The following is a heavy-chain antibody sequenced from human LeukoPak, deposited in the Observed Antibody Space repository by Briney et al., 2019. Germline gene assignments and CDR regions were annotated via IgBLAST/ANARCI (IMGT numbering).Heavy chain of an antibody. CDR3: ARYGDDDTPGLN. CDR1: GFSFGSYW. J-gene: IGHJ4*02. Sequence: SGGSPRLSCAASGFSFGSYWMTWVRQAPGKGLEWMANIKEDGSEKYYVESVKGRFTISRDNAKNSLYLQMNSLRVEDTALYYCARYGDDDTPGLNWGQGTLVTVSS. D-gene: IGHD4-17*01. CDR2: IKEDGSEK. V-gene: IGHV3-7*04.